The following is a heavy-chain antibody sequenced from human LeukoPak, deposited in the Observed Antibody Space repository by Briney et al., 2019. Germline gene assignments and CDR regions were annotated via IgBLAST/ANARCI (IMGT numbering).Heavy chain of an antibody. CDR3: AREEDYYDSSGYYYQFDY. CDR1: GFTFSSYW. D-gene: IGHD3-22*01. V-gene: IGHV3-7*01. CDR2: IKQDGSEK. J-gene: IGHJ4*02. Sequence: PGGSLRLSCAASGFTFSSYWMSWVRQAPGKGLEWVANIKQDGSEKYYVDSVKGRFTISRDNAKNSLYLQMNSLRAEDTAVYYCAREEDYYDSSGYYYQFDYWGQGTLVTVSS.